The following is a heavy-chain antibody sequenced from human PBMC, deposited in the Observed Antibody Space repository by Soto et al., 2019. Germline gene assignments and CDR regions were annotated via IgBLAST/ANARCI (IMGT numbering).Heavy chain of an antibody. D-gene: IGHD2-2*01. CDR2: ISSSSSYI. V-gene: IGHV3-21*01. J-gene: IGHJ6*02. CDR1: GFTFSSYS. CDR3: AREFWRAIVVVTAANRYGMDV. Sequence: GGSLRLSCAASGFTFSSYSMNWVRQAPGKGLEWVSSISSSSSYIYYADSVKGRFTISRDNAKNSLYLQMNSLRAEDTAVYYCAREFWRAIVVVTAANRYGMDVWGQGTTVTVYS.